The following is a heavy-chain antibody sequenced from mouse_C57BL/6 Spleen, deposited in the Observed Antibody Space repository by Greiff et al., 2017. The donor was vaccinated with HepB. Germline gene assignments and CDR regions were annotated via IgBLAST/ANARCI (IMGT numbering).Heavy chain of an antibody. CDR2: IDPEDGDT. J-gene: IGHJ3*01. CDR1: GFNIKDYY. Sequence: EVQLQQSGAELVRPGASVKLSCTASGFNIKDYYMHWVKQRPEQGLEWIGRIDPEDGDTEYAPKFQGKATMTEDTSSNTAYLQLSSLTSEDTAVYYCTARYGNPWFAYWGQGTLVTVSA. V-gene: IGHV14-1*01. CDR3: TARYGNPWFAY. D-gene: IGHD2-1*01.